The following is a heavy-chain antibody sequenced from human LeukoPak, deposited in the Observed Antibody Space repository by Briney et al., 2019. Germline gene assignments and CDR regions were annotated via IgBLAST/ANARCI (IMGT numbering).Heavy chain of an antibody. CDR3: AKTYLSHAFDI. V-gene: IGHV7-4-1*02. D-gene: IGHD3-10*01. J-gene: IGHJ3*02. CDR2: INTNTGNP. CDR1: GYTFTGYY. Sequence: ASVKVSCKASGYTFTGYYMHWVRQAPGQGLEWMGWINTNTGNPTYAQGFTGRFVFSLDTSVSTAYLQISSLKAEDTAVYYCAKTYLSHAFDIWGQGTMVTVSS.